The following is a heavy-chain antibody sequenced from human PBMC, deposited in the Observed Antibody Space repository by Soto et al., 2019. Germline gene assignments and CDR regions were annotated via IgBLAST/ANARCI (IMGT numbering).Heavy chain of an antibody. Sequence: QVQLQESGPRLVQPSETLSLTCSVSGGSVSSDSYYWSWIRQPPVAGLEWIGYIYFSGTTNYNPSLESRVTILVDSSKNQFSLKLSSVTAADTAVYYCARSPDSGDYVDYWGQGTLVAVSS. CDR1: GGSVSSDSYY. V-gene: IGHV4-61*01. CDR3: ARSPDSGDYVDY. D-gene: IGHD4-17*01. CDR2: IYFSGTT. J-gene: IGHJ4*02.